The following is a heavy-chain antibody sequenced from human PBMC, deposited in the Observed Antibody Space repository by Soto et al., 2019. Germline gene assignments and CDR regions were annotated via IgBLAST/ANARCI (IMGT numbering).Heavy chain of an antibody. CDR2: ISYDGSNK. Sequence: QVQLVESGGGVVQPGRSLRLSCAASGFTFSSYAMHWVRQAPGKGLEWVAVISYDGSNKYYADSVKGRFTISRDNSKNTLYLQMNSLRAEDTAGYYCARDGIVVPAASTWIQLWSNFDYWGQGTLVTVSS. CDR3: ARDGIVVPAASTWIQLWSNFDY. D-gene: IGHD2-2*01. CDR1: GFTFSSYA. V-gene: IGHV3-30-3*01. J-gene: IGHJ4*02.